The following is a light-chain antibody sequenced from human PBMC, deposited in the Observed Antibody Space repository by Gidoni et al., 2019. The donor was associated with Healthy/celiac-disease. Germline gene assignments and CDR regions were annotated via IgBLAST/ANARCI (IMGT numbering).Light chain of an antibody. CDR2: DAS. V-gene: IGKV3-11*01. CDR3: QQRSNWPPLT. Sequence: IVLTQSTATLALSPGERATLSCRASQRVSSYLAWYQQKPGQAPRLLIYDASNRATGIPARFSGSGSGTDFTLTISSLEPEDFAVYYCQQRSNWPPLTFGGGTKVEIK. CDR1: QRVSSY. J-gene: IGKJ4*01.